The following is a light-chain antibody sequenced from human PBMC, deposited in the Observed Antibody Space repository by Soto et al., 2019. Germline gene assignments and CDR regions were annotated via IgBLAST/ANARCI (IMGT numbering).Light chain of an antibody. J-gene: IGKJ2*01. V-gene: IGKV1-5*03. CDR1: QRISSW. CDR2: KAS. CDR3: QQYNGYSMYT. Sequence: DIQMTQSPSTLSASVGDRVTITCRASQRISSWLAWYQQKPGQVPKLLIYKASSLESGVPSRFSGSGSGTEFTLNISSLQPDDFATYYCQQYNGYSMYTFGQGTKLEIK.